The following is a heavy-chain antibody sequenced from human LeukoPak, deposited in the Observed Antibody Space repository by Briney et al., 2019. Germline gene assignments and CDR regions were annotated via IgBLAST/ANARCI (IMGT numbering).Heavy chain of an antibody. CDR1: GYTFTNYY. Sequence: GASVKVSCKASGYTFTNYYMHWVRQAPGQGLEWMGIINPSGGRTGYAQKFQGRVTMTRDTSTSTVYMELSSLRSEDTAVYYCASSYYYDSSYYYYGMDVWGQGTTVTVSS. CDR3: ASSYYYDSSYYYYGMDV. J-gene: IGHJ6*02. D-gene: IGHD3-22*01. V-gene: IGHV1-46*01. CDR2: INPSGGRT.